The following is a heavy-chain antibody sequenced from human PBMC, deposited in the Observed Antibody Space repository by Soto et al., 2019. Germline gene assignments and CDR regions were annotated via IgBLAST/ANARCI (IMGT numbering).Heavy chain of an antibody. CDR1: GGSFSGYY. CDR3: ARGAVVVPAAIIYSMDV. V-gene: IGHV4-34*01. J-gene: IGHJ6*02. Sequence: SETLSLTCAVYGGSFSGYYWSWIRQPPGKGLEWIGEINHSGSTNYNPSLKSRVTISVDTSKNQFSLKLSSVTAADTAVYYCARGAVVVPAAIIYSMDVWGQGTTVTVSS. D-gene: IGHD2-2*02. CDR2: INHSGST.